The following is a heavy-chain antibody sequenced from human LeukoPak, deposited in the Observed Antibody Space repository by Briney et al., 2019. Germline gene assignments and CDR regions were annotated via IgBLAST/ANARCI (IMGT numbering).Heavy chain of an antibody. V-gene: IGHV4-59*08. CDR2: IYYSGST. Sequence: SQTLSLTCTVSGDSISDYYWNWIRQPPGKGLEWIGYIYYSGSTNYSPSLKSRVTISVETSKNQFSLKLSSVTAADTAIYYCARRRKVPAPRAGDAFDIWGQGTMVTVSS. D-gene: IGHD2-21*02. J-gene: IGHJ3*02. CDR3: ARRRKVPAPRAGDAFDI. CDR1: GDSISDYY.